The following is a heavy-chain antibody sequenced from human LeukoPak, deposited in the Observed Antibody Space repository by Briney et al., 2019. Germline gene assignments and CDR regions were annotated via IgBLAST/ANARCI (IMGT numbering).Heavy chain of an antibody. CDR3: ARVGIAAAA. CDR1: GGSFSGYY. V-gene: IGHV4-34*01. J-gene: IGHJ5*02. Sequence: PSGTLSLTCAVYGGSFSGYYWSWIRQPPGKGLEWIGEINHSGSTNYNPSLKSRVTISVDTSKNQFSLKLSSVTAADTAVYYCARVGIAAAAWGQGTLVTVSS. D-gene: IGHD6-13*01. CDR2: INHSGST.